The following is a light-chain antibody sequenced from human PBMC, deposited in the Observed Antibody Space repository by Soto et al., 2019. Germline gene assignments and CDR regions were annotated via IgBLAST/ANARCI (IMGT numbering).Light chain of an antibody. CDR2: DVT. Sequence: QSALPQPPSASGSPGQSVTISCTGASSDVGGYNFVSWYQHHPGKAPRLMIYDVTQRPSGVPDRFSGSKSGNTASLTVSGLQVDDEAYYYCSSYAGSSIPVAFGGGTQLTVL. J-gene: IGLJ2*01. CDR3: SSYAGSSIPVA. V-gene: IGLV2-8*01. CDR1: SSDVGGYNF.